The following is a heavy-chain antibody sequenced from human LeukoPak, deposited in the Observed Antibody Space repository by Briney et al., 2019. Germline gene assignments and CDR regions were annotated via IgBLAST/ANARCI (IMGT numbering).Heavy chain of an antibody. Sequence: PSETLSLTCTVSGDSISSNSYYWSWIRQPAGKGLEWIGSIYHSGSTYYNPSLKSRVTISVDTSKNQFSLKLSPVTAADTAVYYCASGRACSSTSCYPTHYWGQGTLVTVSS. V-gene: IGHV4-39*07. CDR1: GDSISSNSYY. CDR3: ASGRACSSTSCYPTHY. D-gene: IGHD2-2*01. J-gene: IGHJ4*02. CDR2: IYHSGST.